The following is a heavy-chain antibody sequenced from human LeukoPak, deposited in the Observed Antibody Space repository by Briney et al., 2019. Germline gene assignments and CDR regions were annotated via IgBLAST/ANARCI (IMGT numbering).Heavy chain of an antibody. J-gene: IGHJ4*02. CDR3: ARVRNGWSIAARPGSYFDY. V-gene: IGHV4-34*01. CDR1: GGPFSGYY. CDR2: INHSGST. D-gene: IGHD6-6*01. Sequence: PSETLSLTCAVYGGPFSGYYWSWVRQPPGKGLEWIGEINHSGSTNYNPSLKSRVTISVDTSKNQFSLKLSSVTAADTAVYYCARVRNGWSIAARPGSYFDYWGQGTLVTVSS.